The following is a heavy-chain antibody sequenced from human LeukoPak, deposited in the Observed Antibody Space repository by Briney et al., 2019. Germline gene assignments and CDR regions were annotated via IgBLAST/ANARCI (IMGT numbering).Heavy chain of an antibody. CDR2: IYSGDST. CDR1: GFTFSSYG. V-gene: IGHV3-23*03. J-gene: IGHJ4*02. CDR3: AKGGGVRLLWFGELFGSPDY. Sequence: GGSLRLSCAASGFTFSSYGMSWVRQAPGKGLEWVSVIYSGDSTYYADSVKGRFTISRDNSKNTLYLQMNSLRAEDTAVYYCAKGGGVRLLWFGELFGSPDYWGQGTLVTFSS. D-gene: IGHD3-10*01.